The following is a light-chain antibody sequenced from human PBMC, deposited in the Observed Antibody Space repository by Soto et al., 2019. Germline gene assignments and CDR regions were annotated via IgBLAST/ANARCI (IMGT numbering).Light chain of an antibody. CDR1: SSNIGSKY. CDR2: RNN. V-gene: IGLV1-47*01. CDR3: AAWDAGVSGPA. Sequence: SVLTQPPSASGTPGQRVTISCSGSSSNIGSKYVYWYQQLPGTAPKLLMYRNNQRPSGVPDRFSGSKSGTSASLAISGLRSEDEADYYCAAWDAGVSGPAFGGGTKVTVL. J-gene: IGLJ2*01.